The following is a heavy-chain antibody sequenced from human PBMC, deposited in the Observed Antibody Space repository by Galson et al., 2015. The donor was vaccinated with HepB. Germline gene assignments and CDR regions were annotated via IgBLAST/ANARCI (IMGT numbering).Heavy chain of an antibody. CDR2: ISSSSSTI. Sequence: SLRLSCAASGFTFSSYSMNWVRQAPGKGLEWVSYISSSSSTIYYADSVKGRFTISRDNAKNSLYLQMNSLRAEDTAVYYCARIGFEQWLVLDYWGQGTLVTVSS. CDR3: ARIGFEQWLVLDY. V-gene: IGHV3-48*01. CDR1: GFTFSSYS. D-gene: IGHD6-19*01. J-gene: IGHJ4*02.